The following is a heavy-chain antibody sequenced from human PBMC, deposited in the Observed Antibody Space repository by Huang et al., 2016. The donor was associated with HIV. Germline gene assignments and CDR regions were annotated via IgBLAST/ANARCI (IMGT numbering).Heavy chain of an antibody. D-gene: IGHD3-22*01. CDR1: GYTFTNYA. J-gene: IGHJ1*01. V-gene: IGHV1-18*01. CDR2: RGGYNGKT. Sequence: QVQLVQSGAEVKKPGASVKVSCKASGYTFTNYAINWVRQAPGQSLEWMGWRGGYNGKTNYAQKVQGRVTMTKDTSTSTAYMELRSLISDDTAVYYCARERYYYDRSGYYTPVEYFHHWGQGTLVTVSS. CDR3: ARERYYYDRSGYYTPVEYFHH.